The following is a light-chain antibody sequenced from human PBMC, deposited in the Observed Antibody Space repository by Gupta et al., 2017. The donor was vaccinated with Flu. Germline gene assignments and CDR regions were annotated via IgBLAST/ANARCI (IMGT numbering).Light chain of an antibody. CDR3: QAWDSNVVVV. V-gene: IGLV3-1*01. CDR2: QDD. Sequence: GEKNVSWYQKKSGQSPILVVYQDDRRPSGVPERFSGSNSGDTATLTISATQEMDEADYYCQAWDSNVVVVFGGGTKLTVL. CDR1: GEKN. J-gene: IGLJ2*01.